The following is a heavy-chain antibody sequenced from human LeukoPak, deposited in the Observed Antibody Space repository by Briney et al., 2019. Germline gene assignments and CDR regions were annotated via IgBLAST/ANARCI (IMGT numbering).Heavy chain of an antibody. CDR1: GFTFSSYS. CDR3: ARIILDDTIFGVVFGY. J-gene: IGHJ4*02. D-gene: IGHD3-3*01. CDR2: ISSSGSYI. Sequence: GGSLRLSCAASGFTFSSYSMNWVRQAPGKGPEWVSSISSSGSYIYYADSVKGRFTISRDNAKNSLYLQMNSLRAEDTAVYYCARIILDDTIFGVVFGYWGQGTLVTVSS. V-gene: IGHV3-21*01.